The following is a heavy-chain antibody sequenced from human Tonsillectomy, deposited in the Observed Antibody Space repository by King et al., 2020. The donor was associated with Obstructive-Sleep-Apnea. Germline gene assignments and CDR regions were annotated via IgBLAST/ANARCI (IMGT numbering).Heavy chain of an antibody. Sequence: VQLVESGGGVVQPGRSLRLSCAASGFGFSTFDMHWVRQAPGKGLEWVAVISYDGGDKDYADSVKGRFTISRDNSKNTLYLEMNSPRSEDTAVYYCARPYYDRNGYYYPYFGYWGQGTLITVSS. CDR1: GFGFSTFD. V-gene: IGHV3-30*04. J-gene: IGHJ4*02. D-gene: IGHD3-22*01. CDR3: ARPYYDRNGYYYPYFGY. CDR2: ISYDGGDK.